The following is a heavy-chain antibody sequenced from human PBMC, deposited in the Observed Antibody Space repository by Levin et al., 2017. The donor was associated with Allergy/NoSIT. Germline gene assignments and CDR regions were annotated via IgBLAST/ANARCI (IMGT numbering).Heavy chain of an antibody. CDR2: ISSSSSYI. J-gene: IGHJ1*01. Sequence: KRGESLKISCAASGFTFSSYSMTWVRQAPGKGLEWVSYISSSSSYIYYADSVKGRFTISRDNAKNSLYLQMNSLRAEDTAVYYCAREPYCGGDCHKYFQHWGQGTLVTVSS. CDR1: GFTFSSYS. V-gene: IGHV3-21*01. D-gene: IGHD2-21*01. CDR3: AREPYCGGDCHKYFQH.